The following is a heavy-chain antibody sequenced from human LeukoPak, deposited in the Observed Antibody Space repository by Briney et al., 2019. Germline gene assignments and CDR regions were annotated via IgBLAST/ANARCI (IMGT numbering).Heavy chain of an antibody. D-gene: IGHD2-15*01. CDR1: GGSISSGSYY. Sequence: PSETLSLTCTVSGGSISSGSYYWGWIRQPAGKGLEWIGRIYTSGSTNYNPSLKIRVTISVDTSKNQFSLKLSSVTVADTAVYYCARALGYCSGGSCLIFDYWGQGTLVTVSS. V-gene: IGHV4-61*02. CDR2: IYTSGST. CDR3: ARALGYCSGGSCLIFDY. J-gene: IGHJ4*02.